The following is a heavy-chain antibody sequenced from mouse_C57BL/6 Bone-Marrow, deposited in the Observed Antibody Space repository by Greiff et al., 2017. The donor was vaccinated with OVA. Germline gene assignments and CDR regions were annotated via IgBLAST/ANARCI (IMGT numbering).Heavy chain of an antibody. V-gene: IGHV1-22*01. J-gene: IGHJ3*01. Sequence: VQLQQSGPELVKPGASVKMSCKASGYTFTDYNMHWVQQSPGKSLEWIGYINPNNGGTRYNQKFKGKATLTVNNSSSTAYMQLRSLTSEESAVNYCERRGRSGVGFDYWGQGNLITVSA. CDR1: GYTFTDYN. CDR2: INPNNGGT. CDR3: ERRGRSGVGFDY. D-gene: IGHD1-1*02.